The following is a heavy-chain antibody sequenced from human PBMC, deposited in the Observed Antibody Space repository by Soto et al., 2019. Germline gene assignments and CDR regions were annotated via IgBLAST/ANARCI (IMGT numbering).Heavy chain of an antibody. Sequence: ASVKVSCKASGYTFTSYGISWVRQAPGQGLEWVGWISAYNGNTNYAQKLQGRVTMTTDTSTSTAYMELRSLRSDDTAVYYCARDAGIEYYDSSGYYFPQGYYYYGMDVWGQGTTVTVSS. J-gene: IGHJ6*02. D-gene: IGHD3-22*01. CDR3: ARDAGIEYYDSSGYYFPQGYYYYGMDV. CDR1: GYTFTSYG. V-gene: IGHV1-18*04. CDR2: ISAYNGNT.